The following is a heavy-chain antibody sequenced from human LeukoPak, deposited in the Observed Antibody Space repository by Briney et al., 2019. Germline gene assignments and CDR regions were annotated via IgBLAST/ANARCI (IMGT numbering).Heavy chain of an antibody. J-gene: IGHJ4*02. CDR1: GFTFSSYI. Sequence: GGSLRLSCASSGFTFSSYIMNWVRQAPGKGLEWVSSISSSSSYIYYADSVKGRFTISRGNAKNSLYLQMNSLRAEDTAVYYCIGRSATDYWGQGTLVTVPS. CDR2: ISSSSSYI. V-gene: IGHV3-21*01. CDR3: IGRSATDY. D-gene: IGHD2-2*01.